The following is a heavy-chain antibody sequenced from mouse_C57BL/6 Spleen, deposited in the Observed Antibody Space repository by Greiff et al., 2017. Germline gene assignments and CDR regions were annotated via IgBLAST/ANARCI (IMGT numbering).Heavy chain of an antibody. D-gene: IGHD4-1*01. CDR3: ARDWDVFFDY. CDR1: GFTFSSYA. J-gene: IGHJ2*01. Sequence: EVQLVESGGGLVKPGGSLKLSCAASGFTFSSYAMSWVRQTPEKRLEWVATISDGGSYTYYPDNVKGRFTISRDNAKNNLYLQMSHLKSEDTAMYYCARDWDVFFDYWGQGTTLTVSS. CDR2: ISDGGSYT. V-gene: IGHV5-4*01.